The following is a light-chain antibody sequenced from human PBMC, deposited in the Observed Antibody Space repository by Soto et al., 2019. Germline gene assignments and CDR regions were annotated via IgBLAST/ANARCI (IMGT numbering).Light chain of an antibody. CDR1: QSVSSY. CDR2: DAS. CDR3: QQRSNWPVT. V-gene: IGKV3-11*01. Sequence: EIVLTQSPATLSLSLGEGATLSCRASQSVSSYLAWYQQKPGQAPRLLIYDASNRAPGIPARFSGSGSGTNFTLIISSLEPEDFAVYYCQQRSNWPVTFGLGTKVEV. J-gene: IGKJ1*01.